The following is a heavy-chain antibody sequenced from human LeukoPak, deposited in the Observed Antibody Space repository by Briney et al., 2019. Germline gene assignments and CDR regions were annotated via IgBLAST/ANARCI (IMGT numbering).Heavy chain of an antibody. CDR2: ISSSSSTL. CDR3: ARGTIRYGSPGY. CDR1: GFTFSSYS. Sequence: GGSLRLSCAASGFTFSSYSMNWVRQAPGKGLEWVSYISSSSSTLYYADSVKGRFTISRDNAKNSLYLQMSSLRDEDTAVYYCARGTIRYGSPGYWGQGTLVTVSS. V-gene: IGHV3-48*02. D-gene: IGHD5-18*01. J-gene: IGHJ4*02.